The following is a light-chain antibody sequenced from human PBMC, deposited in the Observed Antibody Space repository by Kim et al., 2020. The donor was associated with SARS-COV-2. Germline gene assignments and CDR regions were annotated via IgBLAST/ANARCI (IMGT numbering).Light chain of an antibody. CDR1: SGSIASNY. CDR2: EDN. CDR3: QSYDSSNHKV. J-gene: IGLJ2*01. V-gene: IGLV6-57*03. Sequence: TVTISCTRSSGSIASNYVQWYQQRPGSAPTTVIYEDNQRPSGVPDRFSGSIDSSPNSASLTISGLKTEDEADYYCQSYDSSNHKVFGGGTQLTVL.